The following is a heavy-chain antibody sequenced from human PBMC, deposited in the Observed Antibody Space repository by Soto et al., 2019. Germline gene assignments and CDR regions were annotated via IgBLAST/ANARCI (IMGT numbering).Heavy chain of an antibody. V-gene: IGHV3-11*06. CDR3: ARNHIAASGTSAYDI. CDR2: ISPSSSYT. D-gene: IGHD6-13*01. J-gene: IGHJ3*02. CDR1: GFMFSDYY. Sequence: PVGSLRLSCAASGFMFSDYYMSWIRQAPGKGLEWVSYISPSSSYTNYAVSVKGRFTISRDNAKNSVYLQMNSLRAEDTAVYYCARNHIAASGTSAYDIWGQGTMVTVSS.